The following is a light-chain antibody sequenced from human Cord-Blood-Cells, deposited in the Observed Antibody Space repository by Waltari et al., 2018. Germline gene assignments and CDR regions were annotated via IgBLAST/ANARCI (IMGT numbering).Light chain of an antibody. CDR1: RSDAGCYTY. J-gene: IGLJ2*01. Sequence: QSALTQPASVSGSPGQLITIPCTGSRSDAGCYTYVSWYQQHPGKAPKLMIYDVSNRPSGVSNRFSGSKSSNTASLTISGLQAEDEADYYCSSYTSSSTVVFGGGTKLTVL. CDR3: SSYTSSSTVV. V-gene: IGLV2-14*01. CDR2: DVS.